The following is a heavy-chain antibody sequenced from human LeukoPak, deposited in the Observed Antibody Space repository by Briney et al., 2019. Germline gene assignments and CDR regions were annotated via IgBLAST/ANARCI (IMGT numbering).Heavy chain of an antibody. CDR1: GFTFSSYE. J-gene: IGHJ5*02. CDR2: ISSSGSTI. CDR3: TRDRFYVWFDP. D-gene: IGHD3-16*01. Sequence: QAGGSLRLSCAASGFTFSSYEMNWVRQAPGKGLEWISYISSSGSTIYYADSVKGRFTISRDDSKSIAYLQMNSLKTEDTAVYYCTRDRFYVWFDPWGQGTLVTVSS. V-gene: IGHV3-48*03.